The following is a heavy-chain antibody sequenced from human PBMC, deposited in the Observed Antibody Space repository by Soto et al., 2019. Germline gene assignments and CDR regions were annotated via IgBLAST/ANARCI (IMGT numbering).Heavy chain of an antibody. J-gene: IGHJ5*02. D-gene: IGHD3-16*01. CDR2: MNPYSGNT. V-gene: IGHV1-8*01. Sequence: QVQLVQSGAEVKKPGASVKVSCKASGYTFTSYDIHWVRRATGQGPEWMGWMNPYSGNTVYAQKFQGRVTMTRNTSMSTAYMELSSLRSEDTAVYYCARTRFGEVAVTWGQGTLVTVSS. CDR3: ARTRFGEVAVT. CDR1: GYTFTSYD.